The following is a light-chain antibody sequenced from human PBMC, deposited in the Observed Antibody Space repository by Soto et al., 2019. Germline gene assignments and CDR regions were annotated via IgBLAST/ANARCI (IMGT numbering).Light chain of an antibody. Sequence: QSVLTQPPSASGTPGQRVTISCSGSSSNIGSNTVNWYQQLPGTAPKLLIYSNNQRPSRVPDRFSGSKSGTSASLAISGLQSEDEADYYCAAWDDSLSGLVFGGGTKLTVL. V-gene: IGLV1-44*01. CDR2: SNN. CDR3: AAWDDSLSGLV. J-gene: IGLJ2*01. CDR1: SSNIGSNT.